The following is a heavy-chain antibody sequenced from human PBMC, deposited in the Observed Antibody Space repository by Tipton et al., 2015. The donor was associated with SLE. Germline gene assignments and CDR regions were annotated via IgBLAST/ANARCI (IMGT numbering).Heavy chain of an antibody. D-gene: IGHD1-1*01. Sequence: QLVQSGPEVKKPGASVKVSCKASGYTFTSYDIHWVRQAPGQGLEWMGWISHYTGNTDYAQRLQGRVTMTTDTPPTTAYMELRSLRSDDTAVYYCVERYDTFDIWDQGTMVTVSS. CDR3: VERYDTFDI. CDR2: ISHYTGNT. CDR1: GYTFTSYD. J-gene: IGHJ3*02. V-gene: IGHV1-18*01.